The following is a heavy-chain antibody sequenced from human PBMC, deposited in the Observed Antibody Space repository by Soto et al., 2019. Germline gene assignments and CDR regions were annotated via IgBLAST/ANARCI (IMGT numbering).Heavy chain of an antibody. Sequence: SETLSLTCTVSGGSISSSSYYWGWIRQPPGKGLEWIGSIYYSGSTYYNPSLKSRVTISVDTSKNQFSLKLSSVTAADPAVFYWGGVSGGGGANWFDPWGQGTLVTVSS. V-gene: IGHV4-39*07. D-gene: IGHD3-10*01. CDR1: GGSISSSSYY. CDR3: GGVSGGGGANWFDP. J-gene: IGHJ5*02. CDR2: IYYSGST.